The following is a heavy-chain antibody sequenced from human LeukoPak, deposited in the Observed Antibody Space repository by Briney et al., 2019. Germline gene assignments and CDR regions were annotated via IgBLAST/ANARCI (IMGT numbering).Heavy chain of an antibody. CDR2: ISSSSSTM. CDR1: TFTFSNYN. CDR3: ARVSRIKVDGGGFYAFDI. Sequence: GGSLRLSCAASTFTFSNYNMNWVRQAPGKGLEWVSHISSSSSTMYYADSVKGRFTISRDNAKNSLFLQMNSLRAEDTAVYYCARVSRIKVDGGGFYAFDIWGQGTMVTVSS. D-gene: IGHD2-15*01. V-gene: IGHV3-48*04. J-gene: IGHJ3*02.